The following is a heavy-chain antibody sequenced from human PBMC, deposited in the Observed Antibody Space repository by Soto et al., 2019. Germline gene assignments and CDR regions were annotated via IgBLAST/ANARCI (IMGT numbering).Heavy chain of an antibody. CDR1: GFSFNTYG. V-gene: IGHV3-30*03. D-gene: IGHD2-21*02. CDR2: ISYDGINK. Sequence: GGSLRLSXAASGFSFNTYGFHWVRQAPGKGLEWVAHISYDGINKNYADSVKGRFTISRDNSENTVYLQMNSLRTDDTAVYFCAREEHIVVVTAIPAEYFQHWGQGTLVTVSS. J-gene: IGHJ1*01. CDR3: AREEHIVVVTAIPAEYFQH.